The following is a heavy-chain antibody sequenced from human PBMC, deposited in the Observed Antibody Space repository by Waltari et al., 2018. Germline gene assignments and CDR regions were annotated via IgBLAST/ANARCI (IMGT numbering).Heavy chain of an antibody. J-gene: IGHJ6*02. V-gene: IGHV3-74*01. Sequence: EVQLVESGGGLVQPGGSLRLACAASGLSLRSSWMHWARQVPGRGLVWVSRISSDGISTTYADSVKGRFSIFRDNAKNTLYLHMNSLRADDTAVYFCSRGSGQLGYIMDVWGQGTTVTVSS. D-gene: IGHD6-13*01. CDR2: ISSDGIST. CDR3: SRGSGQLGYIMDV. CDR1: GLSLRSSW.